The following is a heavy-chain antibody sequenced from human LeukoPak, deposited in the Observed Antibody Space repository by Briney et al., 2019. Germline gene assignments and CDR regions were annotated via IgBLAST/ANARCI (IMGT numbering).Heavy chain of an antibody. Sequence: GASVKVSCKASRYTFIGYYMHWVRQAPGQGLEWMGWINPNSGGTNYAQKFQGRVTMTRDTSISTAYMELSRLRSDDTAVYYCARDREYYGSRSSWFDPWGQGTLVTVSS. CDR2: INPNSGGT. V-gene: IGHV1-2*02. D-gene: IGHD3-10*01. CDR1: RYTFIGYY. J-gene: IGHJ5*02. CDR3: ARDREYYGSRSSWFDP.